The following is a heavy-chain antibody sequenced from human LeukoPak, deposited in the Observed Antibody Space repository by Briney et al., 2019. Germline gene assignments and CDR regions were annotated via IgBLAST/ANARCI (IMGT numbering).Heavy chain of an antibody. Sequence: SETLSLTCAVYGGSFSGYYWSWIRQPPGKGLEWIGEINHSGSTNYNPSLKSRVTISVDTSKNQFSLKLSSVTAADTAVYYCASLRTRYSLTIDYWGQGTLVTVSS. CDR3: ASLRTRYSLTIDY. J-gene: IGHJ4*02. V-gene: IGHV4-34*01. D-gene: IGHD2-15*01. CDR2: INHSGST. CDR1: GGSFSGYY.